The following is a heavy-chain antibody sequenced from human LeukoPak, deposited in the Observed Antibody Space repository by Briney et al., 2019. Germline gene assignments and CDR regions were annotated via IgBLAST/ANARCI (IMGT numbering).Heavy chain of an antibody. V-gene: IGHV3-23*01. CDR3: ARDRAAFDS. Sequence: GGSLRLSCAASGFTFSSFPMSWVRQAPGKGLQWVSEITGRGGNTYYADSVEGRFTISRDNSKNTLSLQMDSLRAEDTAIYYCARDRAAFDSWGQGILVTVSS. CDR2: ITGRGGNT. J-gene: IGHJ4*02. CDR1: GFTFSSFP. D-gene: IGHD6-25*01.